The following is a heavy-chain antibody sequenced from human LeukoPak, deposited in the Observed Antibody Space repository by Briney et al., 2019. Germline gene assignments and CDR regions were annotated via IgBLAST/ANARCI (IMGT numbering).Heavy chain of an antibody. CDR1: GYTFTSYA. CDR3: ASALTGWSTYYYYYMDV. CDR2: INTNTGNP. J-gene: IGHJ6*03. Sequence: ASVKVSCKASGYTFTSYAMNWVRQAPGQGLEWMGWINTNTGNPTYAQGFTGRFVFSLDTSVSTAYLQISSLKAEDTAVYYCASALTGWSTYYYYYMDVWGKGTTVTVSS. D-gene: IGHD6-19*01. V-gene: IGHV7-4-1*02.